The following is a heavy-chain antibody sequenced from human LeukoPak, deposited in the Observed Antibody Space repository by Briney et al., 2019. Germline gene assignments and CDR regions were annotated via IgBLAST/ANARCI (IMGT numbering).Heavy chain of an antibody. CDR2: VNGRGATT. V-gene: IGHV3-23*01. J-gene: IGHJ6*03. CDR1: GFTFSDYA. D-gene: IGHD7-27*01. CDR3: AKAPATGEGYYFYYMDV. Sequence: PGGSLRLSCAASGFASGFTFSDYAVSWVRQAPGKGPEWVASVNGRGATTYYADSVRGRLTISRDNSKNTVYLQMISLGADDTAVYFCAKAPATGEGYYFYYMDVWGKGTTVTVSS.